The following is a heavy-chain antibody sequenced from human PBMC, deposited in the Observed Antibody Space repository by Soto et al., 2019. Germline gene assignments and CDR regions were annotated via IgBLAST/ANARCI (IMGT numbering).Heavy chain of an antibody. V-gene: IGHV1-2*02. D-gene: IGHD1-1*01. CDR3: ARVAGHKNARFDT. CDR2: INPGSGVT. J-gene: IGHJ4*02. CDR1: GYTFTKYH. Sequence: ASVKVSCKASGYTFTKYHMHWVRQAPGQGLEWMGWINPGSGVTNQAQKFQGRVTMTRDTSITTTYMELNSLTSDDTAVYYCARVAGHKNARFDTWGQGALVTVSS.